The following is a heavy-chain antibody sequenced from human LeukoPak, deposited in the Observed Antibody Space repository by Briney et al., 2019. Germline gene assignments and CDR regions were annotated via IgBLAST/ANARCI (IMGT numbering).Heavy chain of an antibody. CDR3: ARVVRYYNVGHYYGMDV. Sequence: SETLSLTCTVSGGSISSYYWSWIRQPAGKGLEWIGRIYTSGSTNYNPSLKSRVTMSVDTSKNQFSLKLSSVTAADTAVYYCARVVRYYNVGHYYGMDVWGQGTTVTVSS. CDR1: GGSISSYY. CDR2: IYTSGST. V-gene: IGHV4-4*07. D-gene: IGHD3-10*01. J-gene: IGHJ6*02.